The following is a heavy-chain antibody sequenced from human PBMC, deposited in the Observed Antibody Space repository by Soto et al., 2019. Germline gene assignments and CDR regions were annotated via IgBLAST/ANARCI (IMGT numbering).Heavy chain of an antibody. J-gene: IGHJ4*02. CDR1: GGSFSTYF. D-gene: IGHD6-19*01. CDR3: ARGDSSGWYFDY. Sequence: SETLSLTCAVYGGSFSTYFWSWIRQPPGKGLEWIGEINHSGSTNYNPSLKSRVTISVDTSKNQFSLKLHSVTAADTAVYYCARGDSSGWYFDYWGRGTLVTVS. CDR2: INHSGST. V-gene: IGHV4-34*01.